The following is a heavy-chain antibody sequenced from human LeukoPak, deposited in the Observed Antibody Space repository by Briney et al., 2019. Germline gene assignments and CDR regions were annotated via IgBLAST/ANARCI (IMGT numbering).Heavy chain of an antibody. V-gene: IGHV4-34*01. CDR1: GGSFSGYY. CDR2: INHSGST. Sequence: ETLSLTCAVYGGSFSGYYWSWIRQPPGKGLEWIGEINHSGSTNYNPSLKSRVTISVDTSKNQFSLKLSSVAAADTAVYYCARVSDLVVVPHRYGLDYWGQGTLVTVSS. J-gene: IGHJ4*02. D-gene: IGHD2-15*01. CDR3: ARVSDLVVVPHRYGLDY.